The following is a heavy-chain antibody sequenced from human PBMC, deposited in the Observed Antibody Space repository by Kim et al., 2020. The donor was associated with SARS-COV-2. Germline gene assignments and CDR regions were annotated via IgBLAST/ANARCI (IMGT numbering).Heavy chain of an antibody. CDR1: GFTFSNYA. V-gene: IGHV3-23*01. J-gene: IGHJ4*02. CDR2: ISVGGST. CDR3: ARGRVGYSSTWADYFDF. D-gene: IGHD6-13*01. Sequence: GGSLRLSCAASGFTFSNYAMGWVRQAPGKGLDWVSFISVGGSTYYADSVKGRFSISRDNSKNTGYLQMNSLSADDTAIYYCARGRVGYSSTWADYFDFWGLGTLVTVSS.